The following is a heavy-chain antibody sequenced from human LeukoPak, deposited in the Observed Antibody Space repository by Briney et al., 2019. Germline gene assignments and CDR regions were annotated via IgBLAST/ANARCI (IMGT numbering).Heavy chain of an antibody. J-gene: IGHJ4*02. CDR3: ARAYYDILTGPEYYFDY. CDR2: ISSSSSYI. CDR1: GFTFRSYS. V-gene: IGHV3-21*01. Sequence: GGSLRLSCAASGFTFRSYSMNWVRHAPGKGLEWVSSISSSSSYIYYADSVKGRFTISRDNAKNSLYLQMNSLRAEDTAVYYCARAYYDILTGPEYYFDYWGQGTLVTVSS. D-gene: IGHD3-9*01.